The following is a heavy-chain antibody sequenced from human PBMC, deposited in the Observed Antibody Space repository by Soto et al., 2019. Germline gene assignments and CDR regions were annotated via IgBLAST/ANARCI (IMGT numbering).Heavy chain of an antibody. J-gene: IGHJ5*01. V-gene: IGHV4-30-4*01. D-gene: IGHD2-15*01. CDR2: IYKSTTT. Sequence: SETLSFTCSVSGDSISTVDYFWAWIRQPPGQALEYIGYIYKSTTTYYNPSFEGRVAISLDTSKSQFSLTVTSVTAADTAVYFCARGRYCLTGRCFPNWFDSWGQGTLVTVSS. CDR1: GDSISTVDYF. CDR3: ARGRYCLTGRCFPNWFDS.